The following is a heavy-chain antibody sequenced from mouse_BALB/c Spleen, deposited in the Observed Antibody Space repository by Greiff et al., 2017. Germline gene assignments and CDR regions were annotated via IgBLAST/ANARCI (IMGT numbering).Heavy chain of an antibody. CDR3: SSGAY. CDR1: GFTFSDYY. J-gene: IGHJ3*01. CDR2: ISDGGSYT. V-gene: IGHV5-4*02. Sequence: EVQRVESGGGLVKPGGSLKLSCAASGFTFSDYYMYWVRQTPEKRLEWVATISDGGSYTYYPDSVKGRFTISRDNAKNNLYLQMSSLKSEDTAMYYCSSGAYWGQGTLVTVSA.